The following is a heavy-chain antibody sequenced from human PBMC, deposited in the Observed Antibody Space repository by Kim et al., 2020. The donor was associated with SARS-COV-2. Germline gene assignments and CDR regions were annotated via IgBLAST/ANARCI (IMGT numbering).Heavy chain of an antibody. V-gene: IGHV3-30-3*01. D-gene: IGHD3-16*01. CDR3: ARAGWGSYYYGMDV. Sequence: GGSLRLSCAASGFTFSSYAMHWVRQAPGKGLEWVAVISYDGSNKYYADSVKGRFTISRDNSKNTLYLQMNSLRAEDTAVYYCARAGWGSYYYGMDVWGQGTTVTVSS. J-gene: IGHJ6*02. CDR1: GFTFSSYA. CDR2: ISYDGSNK.